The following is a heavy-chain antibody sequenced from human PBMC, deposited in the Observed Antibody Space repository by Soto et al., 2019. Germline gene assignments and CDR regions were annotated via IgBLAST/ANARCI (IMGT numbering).Heavy chain of an antibody. CDR3: AREGTEGDFDI. Sequence: GXSVKVSSNASGYTFTSHYMHLVRHPPGQGLEVMGCINPNSGGTSYAQKFQGWVTMTRDKSISTAYMELCRLRSDDPAVYSCAREGTEGDFDIWGQGTMVTVSS. D-gene: IGHD1-1*01. CDR1: GYTFTSHY. V-gene: IGHV1-2*04. CDR2: INPNSGGT. J-gene: IGHJ3*02.